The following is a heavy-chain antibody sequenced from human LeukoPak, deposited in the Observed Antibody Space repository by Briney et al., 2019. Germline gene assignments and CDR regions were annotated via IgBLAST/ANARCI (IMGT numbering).Heavy chain of an antibody. CDR2: IIPIFGTA. CDR1: GGTFSSYA. V-gene: IGHV1-69*13. J-gene: IGHJ6*02. Sequence: ASEKVSCKASGGTFSSYAISWVRQAPGQGLEWMGGIIPIFGTANYAQKFQGRVTITADESTSTAYMELSSLRSEDTAVYYCARHDCTNGVCYTDYYYYGMDVWGQGTTVTVSS. CDR3: ARHDCTNGVCYTDYYYYGMDV. D-gene: IGHD2-8*01.